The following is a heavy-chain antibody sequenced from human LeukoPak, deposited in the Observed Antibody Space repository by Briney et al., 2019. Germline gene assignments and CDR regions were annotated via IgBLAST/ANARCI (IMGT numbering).Heavy chain of an antibody. CDR3: AFEIGRRQGAFDI. CDR1: GFIFSRYA. J-gene: IGHJ3*02. D-gene: IGHD1-26*01. Sequence: PGGSLRLSCAASGFIFSRYAMHWVRQTPGKGREGGAAIWDDGSDENYADSVKGRFIISSDNSHNTPYLQLNSLRAEDTAVYYCAFEIGRRQGAFDIWGQGTMVIVSS. V-gene: IGHV3-33*01. CDR2: IWDDGSDE.